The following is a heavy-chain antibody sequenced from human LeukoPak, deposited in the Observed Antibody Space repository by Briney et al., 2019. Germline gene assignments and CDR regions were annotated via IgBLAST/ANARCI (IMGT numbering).Heavy chain of an antibody. CDR3: ATDLENLVVPAASWFDP. CDR1: SGTMNSYN. Sequence: PSETLSLKCTVSSGTMNSYNWRWIRQPAGKGGEGIRRIYTSGHTTYNPSLKSPVPMSVDPSTHQFSLKLSSVPAAHTAVYYCATDLENLVVPAASWFDPCGHGTLVSVSS. CDR2: IYTSGHT. J-gene: IGHJ5*02. D-gene: IGHD2-2*01. V-gene: IGHV4-4*07.